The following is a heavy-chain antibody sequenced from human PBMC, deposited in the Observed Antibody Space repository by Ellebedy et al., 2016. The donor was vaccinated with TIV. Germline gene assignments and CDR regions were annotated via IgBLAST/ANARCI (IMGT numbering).Heavy chain of an antibody. J-gene: IGHJ4*02. CDR1: GASITDHAYY. CDR3: AMDTAMVKGVY. V-gene: IGHV2-5*01. CDR2: IYWNDDK. D-gene: IGHD5-18*01. Sequence: TLSLTCTVSGASITDHAYYWGWIRQPPGKALEWLALIYWNDDKRYSPSLKSRLTITKDTSKNQVVLTMTNMDPVDTATYYCAMDTAMVKGVYWGQGTLVTVSS.